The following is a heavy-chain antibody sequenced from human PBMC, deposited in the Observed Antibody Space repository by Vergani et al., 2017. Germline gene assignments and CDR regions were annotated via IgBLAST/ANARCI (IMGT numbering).Heavy chain of an antibody. CDR2: IYHSGSN. D-gene: IGHD3-10*01. Sequence: QVQLQESGPGLVKPSQTLSLTCTVSGGSISSGGYSWSWIRQPPGKGLEWIGYIYHSGSNYYNPSLKSRVTISVDRSKNQFSLKLSSVTAADTAVYYCARVASGSRVRGVIITAPLDYWGQGTLVTVSS. CDR1: GGSISSGGYS. J-gene: IGHJ4*02. CDR3: ARVASGSRVRGVIITAPLDY. V-gene: IGHV4-30-2*01.